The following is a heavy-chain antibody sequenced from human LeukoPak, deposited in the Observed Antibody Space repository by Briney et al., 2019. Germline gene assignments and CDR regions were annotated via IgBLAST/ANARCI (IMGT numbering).Heavy chain of an antibody. V-gene: IGHV5-51*01. CDR2: IYPGDSDT. J-gene: IGHJ3*02. CDR1: GFTFTTSW. D-gene: IGHD6-13*01. CDR3: ARRSSSWYDAFDI. Sequence: GESLKISCQGSGFTFTTSWIGWVRQLPGKGLEWMGNIYPGDSDTRYSPSFQGQVTISADKSISTAYLQWSSLKASDTAMYYCARRSSSWYDAFDIWGQGTMVTVSS.